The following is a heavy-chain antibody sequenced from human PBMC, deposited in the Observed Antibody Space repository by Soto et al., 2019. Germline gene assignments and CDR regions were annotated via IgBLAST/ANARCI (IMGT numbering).Heavy chain of an antibody. J-gene: IGHJ3*02. CDR2: MSHSGGT. CDR1: GGFVSSGSYY. V-gene: IGHV4-61*01. Sequence: SETMSLTCAVYGGFVSSGSYYWSWIRQPPGKGLEWIGEMSHSGGTHFNPSLKSRVTISVDTSKNQFSLKMTSVTAADTALYYCARVERGTATTVVDAFDIWGPGTMVTVSS. D-gene: IGHD1-1*01. CDR3: ARVERGTATTVVDAFDI.